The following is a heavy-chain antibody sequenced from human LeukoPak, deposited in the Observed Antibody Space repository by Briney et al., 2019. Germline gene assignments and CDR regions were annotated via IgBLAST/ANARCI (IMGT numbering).Heavy chain of an antibody. CDR1: GYTFTGYY. D-gene: IGHD1-14*01. CDR2: INPNSGGT. CDR3: ARDNGNRTAPLDY. J-gene: IGHJ4*02. Sequence: ASVKVSCKASGYTFTGYYMHWVRRAPGQGLEWMGWINPNSGGTNYAQKFQGRVTMTRDTSISTAYMELSRLRSEDTAVYYCARDNGNRTAPLDYWGQGTLVTVSS. V-gene: IGHV1-2*02.